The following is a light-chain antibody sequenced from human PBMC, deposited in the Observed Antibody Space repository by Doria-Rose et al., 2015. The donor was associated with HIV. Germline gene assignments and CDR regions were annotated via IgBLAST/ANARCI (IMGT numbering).Light chain of an antibody. J-gene: IGKJ3*01. CDR2: WAS. V-gene: IGKV4-1*01. Sequence: VLTQPPESLGMSLGERATLNCKSNQSLLYTSKNYLAWYQQKPGQPPKLLIYWASTRQSRVPARFSGSGSGTDFTLTISSLEAEDVAVYYCQQYYDTPSFGPGTTVDIK. CDR3: QQYYDTPS. CDR1: QSLLYTSKNY.